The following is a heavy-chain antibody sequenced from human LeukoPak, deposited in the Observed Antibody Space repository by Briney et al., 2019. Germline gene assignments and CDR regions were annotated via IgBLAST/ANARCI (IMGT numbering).Heavy chain of an antibody. CDR3: ARECAGGSCFHFDY. Sequence: GGSLRLSCAASGFPFNAYWMTWVRQAPGKGLEWVANIRQDGDTKYYVDSVKGRFTISRDNAMNSLYLQMNSLRAEDTAIYYCARECAGGSCFHFDYWGQGTLVTVSS. J-gene: IGHJ4*02. CDR2: IRQDGDTK. D-gene: IGHD2-15*01. CDR1: GFPFNAYW. V-gene: IGHV3-7*03.